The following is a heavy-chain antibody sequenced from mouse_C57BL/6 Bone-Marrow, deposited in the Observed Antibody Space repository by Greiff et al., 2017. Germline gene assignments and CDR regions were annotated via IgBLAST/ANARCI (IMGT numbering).Heavy chain of an antibody. D-gene: IGHD1-1*01. Sequence: QVQLQQSGAELAKPGASVKLSCKASGYTFTRYWMPWVKQRPGQGLEWIGYINPSSGYTKYNQKFKDKATLTADKSSSTAYMQLSSLTYEDSAVYDCARYDGSSYPGWCAYGGRGRRVTVSA. CDR2: INPSSGYT. J-gene: IGHJ3*01. CDR1: GYTFTRYW. CDR3: ARYDGSSYPGWCAY. V-gene: IGHV1-7*01.